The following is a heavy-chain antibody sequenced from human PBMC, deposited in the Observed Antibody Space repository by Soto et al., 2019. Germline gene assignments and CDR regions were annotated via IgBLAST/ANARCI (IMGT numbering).Heavy chain of an antibody. Sequence: SETLSLTCTVSGGSISSSSYYWGWIRQPPGKGLEWIGSIYYSGSTYYNPSLKSRVTISVDTSKNQFSLKLSSVTAADTAVYYCARGSCIEASGYCTNGVCCNFDYWGQGTLVTVSS. CDR3: ARGSCIEASGYCTNGVCCNFDY. D-gene: IGHD2-8*01. J-gene: IGHJ4*02. V-gene: IGHV4-39*01. CDR2: IYYSGST. CDR1: GGSISSSSYY.